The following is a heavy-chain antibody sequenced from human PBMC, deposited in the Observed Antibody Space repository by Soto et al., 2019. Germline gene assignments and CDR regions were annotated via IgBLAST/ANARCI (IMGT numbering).Heavy chain of an antibody. CDR3: AREDGIVGATSAFDY. Sequence: GGSLRLSCAASGFTFSTYSMNWVRQAPGKGLEWVSSINGRSNYIYYADSVKGRFTISRDNAKNSLYLQMNSLRAEDTAVYYCAREDGIVGATSAFDYWGQGTLVTVPQ. J-gene: IGHJ4*02. CDR1: GFTFSTYS. D-gene: IGHD1-26*01. V-gene: IGHV3-21*01. CDR2: INGRSNYI.